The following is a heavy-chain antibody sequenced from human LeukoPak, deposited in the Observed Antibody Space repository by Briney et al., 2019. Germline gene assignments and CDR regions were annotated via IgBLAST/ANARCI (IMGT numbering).Heavy chain of an antibody. V-gene: IGHV3-30*03. J-gene: IGHJ4*02. CDR2: VSFDGSNK. CDR3: ARKGQQDLFDY. Sequence: GGSLRLSCAASGFTFSSYGMHWVRQAPGKGLEWVAVVSFDGSNKYYADSVKGRFTISRGSENTLYLRMNSLRAEDTAVYYCARKGQQDLFDYWGQGTLVTVSS. CDR1: GFTFSSYG.